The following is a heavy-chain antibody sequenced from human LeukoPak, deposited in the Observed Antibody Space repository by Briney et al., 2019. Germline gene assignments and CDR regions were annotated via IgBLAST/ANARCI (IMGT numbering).Heavy chain of an antibody. V-gene: IGHV4-31*03. J-gene: IGHJ4*02. CDR3: ARAPYESSGYYYVDY. CDR1: GGSISSGGYY. D-gene: IGHD3-22*01. Sequence: PSETLSLTCTVSGGSISSGGYYWSWIRQHPGKGLEWIGYIYYSGSTYYNSSLKSRVTISVDTSKNHFSLKLTSVTAADTAVYYCARAPYESSGYYYVDYWGQGTLVTVSS. CDR2: IYYSGST.